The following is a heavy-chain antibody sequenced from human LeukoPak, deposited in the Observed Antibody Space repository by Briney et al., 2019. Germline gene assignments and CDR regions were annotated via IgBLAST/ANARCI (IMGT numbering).Heavy chain of an antibody. CDR2: ISAYNGNT. Sequence: ASVKVSCKASGYTFTGYYIHWVRQAPGPGLEWMGWISAYNGNTNYAQKLQGRVTMTTDTSTSTAYMELRSLRSDDTAVYYCARDKPAVTTSYYYGMDVWGKGTTVTVSS. V-gene: IGHV1-18*04. D-gene: IGHD4-17*01. J-gene: IGHJ6*04. CDR1: GYTFTGYY. CDR3: ARDKPAVTTSYYYGMDV.